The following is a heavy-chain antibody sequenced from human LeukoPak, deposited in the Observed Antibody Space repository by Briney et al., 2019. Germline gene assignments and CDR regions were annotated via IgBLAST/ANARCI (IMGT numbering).Heavy chain of an antibody. CDR1: GFTFSSYG. V-gene: IGHV3-21*01. D-gene: IGHD6-19*01. Sequence: GGSLRLSCAASGFTFSSYGTHWVRQAPGKGLEWVSSISSSSSYIYYADSVKGRFTISRDNAKNSLYLQMNSLRAEDTAVYYCARELRIAVAGSDYWGQGTLVTVSS. J-gene: IGHJ4*02. CDR2: ISSSSSYI. CDR3: ARELRIAVAGSDY.